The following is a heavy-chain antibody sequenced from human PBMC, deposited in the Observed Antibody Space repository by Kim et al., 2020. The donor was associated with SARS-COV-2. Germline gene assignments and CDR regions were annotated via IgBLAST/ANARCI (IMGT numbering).Heavy chain of an antibody. J-gene: IGHJ3*02. CDR2: IYWDDDK. V-gene: IGHV2-5*02. D-gene: IGHD3-22*01. CDR1: GFSLSTSGVG. Sequence: SGPTLVNPTQTLTLTCTFSGFSLSTSGVGVGWIRQPPGKALEWLALIYWDDDKRYSPSLKSRLTITKDTSKNQVVLTMTNMDPVDTATYYCAITAYDSSGYYYGRIDAFDIWGQGTMVTVSS. CDR3: AITAYDSSGYYYGRIDAFDI.